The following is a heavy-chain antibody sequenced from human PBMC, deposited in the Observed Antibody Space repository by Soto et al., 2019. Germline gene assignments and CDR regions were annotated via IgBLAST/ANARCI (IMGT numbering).Heavy chain of an antibody. V-gene: IGHV3-43*01. CDR1: GFTFDDYT. Sequence: GGSLRLSCAASGFTFDDYTLHWVRQAPGKGLEWVSLISWDGNSTYYADSVKGRFTISRDNSKNSLFLQMNSLRSEDTALYYCAKERAVVVPDSINYFGVDVWGQGTTVTVSS. D-gene: IGHD2-2*01. J-gene: IGHJ6*01. CDR3: AKERAVVVPDSINYFGVDV. CDR2: ISWDGNST.